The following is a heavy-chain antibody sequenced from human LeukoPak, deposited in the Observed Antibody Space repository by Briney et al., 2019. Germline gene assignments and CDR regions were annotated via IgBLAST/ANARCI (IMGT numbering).Heavy chain of an antibody. CDR2: INTNTGNP. V-gene: IGHV7-4-1*02. J-gene: IGHJ5*02. D-gene: IGHD3-9*01. CDR3: AKDPLRYFDWLLSDNWFDP. CDR1: GYTFTSYA. Sequence: ASVKFSCKASGYTFTSYAMNWVRQAPGQGLEWMGWINTNTGNPTYAQGFTGRFVFSLDTSVSTAYLQISSLKAEDTAVYYCAKDPLRYFDWLLSDNWFDPWGQGTLVTVSS.